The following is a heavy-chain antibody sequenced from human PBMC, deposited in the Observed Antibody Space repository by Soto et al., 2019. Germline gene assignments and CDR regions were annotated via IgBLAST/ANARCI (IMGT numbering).Heavy chain of an antibody. J-gene: IGHJ4*02. Sequence: SETLSLTCTVSGGSISSSSYYWGWIRQPPGKGLEWIGSIYYSGSTYYNPSLKSRVTISVDTSKNQFSLKLSSVTAADTAVYYCARLQWFGELAYWGQGTLVTVSS. CDR2: IYYSGST. CDR1: GGSISSSSYY. CDR3: ARLQWFGELAY. D-gene: IGHD3-10*01. V-gene: IGHV4-39*01.